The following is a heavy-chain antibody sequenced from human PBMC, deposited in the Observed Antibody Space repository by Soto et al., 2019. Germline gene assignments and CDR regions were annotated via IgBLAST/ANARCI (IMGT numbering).Heavy chain of an antibody. V-gene: IGHV3-73*01. D-gene: IGHD3-10*01. CDR3: TRRSLMVRGINNTDAFDI. CDR2: IRSKANSYAT. J-gene: IGHJ3*02. CDR1: GFTFSGSA. Sequence: GGSLRLSCAASGFTFSGSAMHWVRQASGKGLEWVGRIRSKANSYATAYAASVKGRFTISRDDSKNTAYLQMNSLKTEDTAAYYCTRRSLMVRGINNTDAFDIWGQGTMVNVSS.